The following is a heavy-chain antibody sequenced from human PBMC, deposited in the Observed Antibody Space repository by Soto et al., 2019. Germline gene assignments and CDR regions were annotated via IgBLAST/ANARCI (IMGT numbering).Heavy chain of an antibody. J-gene: IGHJ4*02. V-gene: IGHV4-39*07. CDR2: INHSGNT. CDR1: GGSISSGGYY. Sequence: PSETLSLTCSVSGGSISSGGYYWSWIRQHPGKGLEWIGEINHSGNTNYNPSLKSRVTISVDTSKNQFSLKLSSVTAADTAVYYCARGLYRLVVTPYYFDYWGQGTLVTVSS. CDR3: ARGLYRLVVTPYYFDY. D-gene: IGHD2-8*02.